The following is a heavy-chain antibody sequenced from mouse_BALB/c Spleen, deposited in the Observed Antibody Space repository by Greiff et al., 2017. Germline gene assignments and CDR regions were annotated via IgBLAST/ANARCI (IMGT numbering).Heavy chain of an antibody. CDR1: GFTFSSYY. CDR2: INSNGGST. D-gene: IGHD2-3*01. J-gene: IGHJ4*01. CDR3: ARHPNYEYYAMDY. Sequence: EVKVVESGGGLVKLGGSLKLSCAASGFTFSSYYMSWVRQTPEKRLELVAAINSNGGSTYYPDTVKGRFTISRDNAKNTLYLQMSSLKSEDTALYYCARHPNYEYYAMDYWGQGTSVTVSS. V-gene: IGHV5-6-2*01.